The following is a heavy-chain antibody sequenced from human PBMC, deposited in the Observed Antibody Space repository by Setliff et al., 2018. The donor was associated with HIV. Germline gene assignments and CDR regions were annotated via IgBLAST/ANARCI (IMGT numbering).Heavy chain of an antibody. CDR2: ISSTSSTI. Sequence: GGSLRLSCAASGFTFSTSSMNWVRQAPGKGLEWVSYISSTSSTINYADSVKGRFTISRDNAKNSLFLRMNSLRVEDTAVYYWAREGSGWDPGYWGQGSLVTVSS. D-gene: IGHD6-19*01. V-gene: IGHV3-48*01. CDR3: AREGSGWDPGY. J-gene: IGHJ4*02. CDR1: GFTFSTSS.